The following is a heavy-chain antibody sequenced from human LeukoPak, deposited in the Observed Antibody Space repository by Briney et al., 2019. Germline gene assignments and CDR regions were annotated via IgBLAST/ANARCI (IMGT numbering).Heavy chain of an antibody. Sequence: PGGSLRLSCAASGFTFSIYGMHWVRQAPGKGLEWVAVIWYDGSNKYYADSVKGRFTISRDNSKNTLYLQMNSLRAEDTAVYYCARDKWRGQQYTPWDGSDAFDIWGQGTMVTVSS. CDR3: ARDKWRGQQYTPWDGSDAFDI. V-gene: IGHV3-33*01. D-gene: IGHD6-13*01. J-gene: IGHJ3*02. CDR1: GFTFSIYG. CDR2: IWYDGSNK.